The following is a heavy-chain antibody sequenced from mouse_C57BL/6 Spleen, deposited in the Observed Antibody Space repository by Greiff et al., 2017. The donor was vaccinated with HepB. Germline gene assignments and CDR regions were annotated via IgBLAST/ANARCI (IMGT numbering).Heavy chain of an antibody. CDR2: IYPGGGYT. J-gene: IGHJ4*01. CDR1: GYTFTNYW. D-gene: IGHD3-2*02. Sequence: QVHVKQSGAELVRPGTSVKMSCKASGYTFTNYWIGWAKQRPGHGLEWIGDIYPGGGYTNYNEKFKGKATLTADKSSSTAYMQFSSLTSEDSAIYYCARDSSGYGAMDYWGQGTSVTVSS. CDR3: ARDSSGYGAMDY. V-gene: IGHV1-63*01.